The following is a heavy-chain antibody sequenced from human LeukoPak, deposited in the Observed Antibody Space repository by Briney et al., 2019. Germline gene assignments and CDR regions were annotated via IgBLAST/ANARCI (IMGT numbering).Heavy chain of an antibody. CDR1: GGTFSSYA. D-gene: IGHD5-18*01. Sequence: SVKVSCKASGGTFSSYAISWVRQAPGQGLEWMGGIIPIFGTTNYAQKFQGRVTITADTSTSTAHMELSSLRSEETAVYYCARDQGLTAPPPYGLDVWGQGTTATVSS. J-gene: IGHJ6*02. V-gene: IGHV1-69*06. CDR2: IIPIFGTT. CDR3: ARDQGLTAPPPYGLDV.